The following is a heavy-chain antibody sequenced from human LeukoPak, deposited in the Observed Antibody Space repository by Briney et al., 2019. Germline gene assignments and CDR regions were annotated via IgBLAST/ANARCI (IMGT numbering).Heavy chain of an antibody. CDR2: INPNSGGT. J-gene: IGHJ4*02. Sequence: GASVKVSCKASGYTFTGHYMHWVRQAPGQRLERMGWINPNSGGTNYAQKFQGRVTMTRDTSISTAYMELSSLRSDDTAVYYCARGRVGATTLVFDYWGQGTLVTVSS. CDR1: GYTFTGHY. V-gene: IGHV1-2*02. D-gene: IGHD1-26*01. CDR3: ARGRVGATTLVFDY.